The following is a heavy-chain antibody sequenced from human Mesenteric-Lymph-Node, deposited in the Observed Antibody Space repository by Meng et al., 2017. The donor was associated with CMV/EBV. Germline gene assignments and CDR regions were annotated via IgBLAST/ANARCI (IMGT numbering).Heavy chain of an antibody. CDR1: GFTFSSYS. CDR2: ISSSSSYI. Sequence: GESLKISCEASGFTFSSYSMNWVRQAPGKGLEWVSSISSSSSYIYYADSVKGRFTISRDNAKNSLYLQMNSLRAEDTAVYYCARDPSRANGYNSYYYYGMDVWGQGTTVTVSS. CDR3: ARDPSRANGYNSYYYYGMDV. J-gene: IGHJ6*02. D-gene: IGHD5-24*01. V-gene: IGHV3-21*01.